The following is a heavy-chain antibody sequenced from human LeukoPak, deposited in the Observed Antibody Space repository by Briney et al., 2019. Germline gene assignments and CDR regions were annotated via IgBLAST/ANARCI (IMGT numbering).Heavy chain of an antibody. D-gene: IGHD2-2*01. J-gene: IGHJ4*02. CDR3: AKDLGGSATTV. Sequence: PGGSLRLSCAASGFTFEDHVMHWVRQAPGKGLEWVSSISWSGDRMGYADAVKGRLTISRDNAKNSLFPQMNSLRVEDTALYYCAKDLGGSATTVWGQGTLVTVSS. V-gene: IGHV3-9*01. CDR1: GFTFEDHV. CDR2: ISWSGDRM.